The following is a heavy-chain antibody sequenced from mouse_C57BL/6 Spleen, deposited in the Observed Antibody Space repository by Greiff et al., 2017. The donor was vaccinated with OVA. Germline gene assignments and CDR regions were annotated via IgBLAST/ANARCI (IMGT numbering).Heavy chain of an antibody. V-gene: IGHV1-50*01. CDR2: IDPSDSYT. CDR3: AILYDDDY. D-gene: IGHD2-12*01. CDR1: GYTFTSYW. Sequence: QVHVKQSGAELVKPGASVKLSCKASGYTFTSYWMQWVKQRPGQGLEWIGEIDPSDSYTNYNQKFKGKATLTVDTSSSTAYMQLSSLTSEDSAVYYCAILYDDDYWGQGTTLTVSS. J-gene: IGHJ2*01.